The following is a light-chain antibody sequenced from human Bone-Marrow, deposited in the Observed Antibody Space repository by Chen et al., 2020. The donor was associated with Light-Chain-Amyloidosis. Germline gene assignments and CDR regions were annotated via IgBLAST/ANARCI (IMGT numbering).Light chain of an antibody. V-gene: IGKV3-20*01. J-gene: IGKJ4*01. CDR2: GSS. CDR1: QTISSNY. CDR3: QQYGTSPLT. Sequence: IVLTQPPGTLPFSPGKGANLSSRASQTISSNYLTRYQQKFGQAPRLLIYGSSSRATGIPDRITGSRSGTYFTLTISKLEPEDFAMYYCQQYGTSPLTFGGGTKVEIK.